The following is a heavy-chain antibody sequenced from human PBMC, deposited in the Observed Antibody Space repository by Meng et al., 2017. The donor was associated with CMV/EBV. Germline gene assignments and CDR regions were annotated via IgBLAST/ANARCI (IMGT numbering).Heavy chain of an antibody. CDR3: ASYEDPSYYDFWSGYYSRNRRRQAGYYYYYGMDV. D-gene: IGHD3-3*01. V-gene: IGHV1-69*05. CDR2: IIPIFGTA. Sequence: SVKVSCKASGGTFSSYAISWVRQAPGQGLEWMGGIIPIFGTANYAQKFQGGVTITTDESTSTAYMELSSLRSEDTAAYYCASYEDPSYYDFWSGYYSRNRRRQAGYYYYYGMDVWGQGTTVTVSS. J-gene: IGHJ6*02. CDR1: GGTFSSYA.